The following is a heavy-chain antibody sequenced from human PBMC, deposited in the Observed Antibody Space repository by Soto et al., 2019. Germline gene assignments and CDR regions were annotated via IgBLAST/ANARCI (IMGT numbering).Heavy chain of an antibody. CDR1: GYTFSNYG. Sequence: QVQLVQSGAEVKKPGASVKVSCKASGYTFSNYGISWVRQAPGQGLEWMGWISAYNGNTKYAQKLQGRVTMTTHTSPSKAYRDLRSRRVDDPAVYYCARDSPPVDSGGQGPLVTFPS. J-gene: IGHJ4*02. CDR3: ARDSPPVDS. CDR2: ISAYNGNT. V-gene: IGHV1-18*01.